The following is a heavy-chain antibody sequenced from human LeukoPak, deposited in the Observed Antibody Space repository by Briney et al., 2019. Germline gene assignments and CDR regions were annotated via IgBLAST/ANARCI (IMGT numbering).Heavy chain of an antibody. CDR2: INPNSGGT. CDR1: GYTFTGYY. D-gene: IGHD3-9*01. V-gene: IGHV1-2*02. Sequence: ASVKVSCKASGYTFTGYYMHWVRQAPGQGLEWMGWINPNSGGTNYAQKFQGRVTMTRDTTISTAYMELSRLRSDDTAVYYCASRKGYFDGSDFGYWGQGTLVTVSS. CDR3: ASRKGYFDGSDFGY. J-gene: IGHJ4*02.